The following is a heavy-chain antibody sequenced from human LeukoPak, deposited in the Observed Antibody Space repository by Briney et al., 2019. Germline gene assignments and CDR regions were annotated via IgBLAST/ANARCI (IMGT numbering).Heavy chain of an antibody. CDR3: ARVPPTIAALFDY. Sequence: GGSLRLSCAASGFTFSSYWVHWVRQAPGKGLVWVSHVNTDGSGTSYADSVKGRFTISRDNAKNTLYLQMNSLRAEDTAVYYCARVPPTIAALFDYWGQGTLVTVSS. D-gene: IGHD6-6*01. V-gene: IGHV3-74*01. CDR2: VNTDGSGT. CDR1: GFTFSSYW. J-gene: IGHJ4*02.